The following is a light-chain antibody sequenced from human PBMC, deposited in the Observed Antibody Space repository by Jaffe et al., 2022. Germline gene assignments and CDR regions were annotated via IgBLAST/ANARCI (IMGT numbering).Light chain of an antibody. Sequence: SVLTQPPSASGTPGQRVTISCSGSSSNIGSNYVYWYQQLRGTAPKLLIYRNDQRPSGVPDRFSGSKSGTSASLAISGLRSEDEADYYCATWDDSLSEVLFGGGTKLTVL. CDR1: SSNIGSNY. J-gene: IGLJ2*01. V-gene: IGLV1-47*01. CDR3: ATWDDSLSEVL. CDR2: RND.